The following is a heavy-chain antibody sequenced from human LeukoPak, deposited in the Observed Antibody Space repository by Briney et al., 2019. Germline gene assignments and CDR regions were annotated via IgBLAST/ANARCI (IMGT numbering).Heavy chain of an antibody. J-gene: IGHJ4*02. Sequence: GRSLRLSCAASGLTFSSYAMHWVRQAPGKGLEWVAVISYDGSNKYYADSVKGRFTISRDNSKNTLYLQMNSLRAEDTAVYYCARDGDYEGPDYWGQGTLVTVSS. V-gene: IGHV3-30-3*01. CDR3: ARDGDYEGPDY. CDR2: ISYDGSNK. D-gene: IGHD2-21*01. CDR1: GLTFSSYA.